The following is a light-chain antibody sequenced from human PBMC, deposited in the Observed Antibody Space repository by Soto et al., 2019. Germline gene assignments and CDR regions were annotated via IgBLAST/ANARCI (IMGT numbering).Light chain of an antibody. J-gene: IGKJ4*01. CDR2: GAT. V-gene: IGKV3-15*01. Sequence: DIVMTQSPATLSVSPGERVTLSCRASQSVNSKLAWYQQKPGQTPRLLIYGATNRATGIPDRFRGSGSGTEFTLTISSQQSEDFAVYYCQQYNNWPLTFGGGTEVEIK. CDR3: QQYNNWPLT. CDR1: QSVNSK.